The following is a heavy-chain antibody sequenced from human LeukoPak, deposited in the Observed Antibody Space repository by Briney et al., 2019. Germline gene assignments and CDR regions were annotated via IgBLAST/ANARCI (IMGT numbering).Heavy chain of an antibody. CDR2: IKSKTDGGTT. CDR1: GFTFSNAW. V-gene: IGHV3-15*01. D-gene: IGHD2-21*02. J-gene: IGHJ4*02. CDR3: AKDSFPVVVTAVLDY. Sequence: SGGSLRLSCAASGFTFSNAWMSWVRQAPGKGLEWVGRIKSKTDGGTTDYAAPVKGRFTISRDDSKNTLYLQMNSLKTEDTAVYYCAKDSFPVVVTAVLDYWGQGTLVTVSS.